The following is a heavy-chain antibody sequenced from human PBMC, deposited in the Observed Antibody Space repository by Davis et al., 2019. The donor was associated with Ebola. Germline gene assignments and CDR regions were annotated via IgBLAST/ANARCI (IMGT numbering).Heavy chain of an antibody. CDR1: GYTFTSYY. D-gene: IGHD3-10*01. J-gene: IGHJ5*02. CDR3: ARDYYGSGIMANWVDP. CDR2: INAGNGNT. Sequence: ASVKVSCKASGYTFTSYYMHWVRQARGHRLEWMGWINAGNGNTKYSQKFQGRVTITSDTSASTAYMDLSSLRSEDTAVYYCARDYYGSGIMANWVDPWGQGTLVTVSS. V-gene: IGHV1-3*01.